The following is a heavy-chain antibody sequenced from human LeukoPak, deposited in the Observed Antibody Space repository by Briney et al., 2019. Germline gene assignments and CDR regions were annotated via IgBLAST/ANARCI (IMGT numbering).Heavy chain of an antibody. CDR1: GYTLTELS. Sequence: ASVKVSCTVSGYTLTELSVHWVRQAPGKGLEWMGGFDPENGETIYAQSFQGRLTMTEDTSTDTAYMELSSLRSEDTAAYYCATATDYFDYWGQGTLVTVSS. CDR3: ATATDYFDY. V-gene: IGHV1-24*01. CDR2: FDPENGET. J-gene: IGHJ4*02.